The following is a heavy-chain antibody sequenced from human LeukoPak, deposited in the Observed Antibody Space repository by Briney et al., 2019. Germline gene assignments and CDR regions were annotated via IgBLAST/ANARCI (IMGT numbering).Heavy chain of an antibody. J-gene: IGHJ3*02. D-gene: IGHD1-26*01. Sequence: PSETLSLTCSVSGYSIRSGYYWGWIRQPPGKGLEWIGSIYQSGNTYYNESLRSRVTISVDTSKNQFSLKLSSVTAADTAVYYCARDRGEAWELSPDAFDIWGQGTMVTVSS. V-gene: IGHV4-38-2*02. CDR1: GYSIRSGYY. CDR3: ARDRGEAWELSPDAFDI. CDR2: IYQSGNT.